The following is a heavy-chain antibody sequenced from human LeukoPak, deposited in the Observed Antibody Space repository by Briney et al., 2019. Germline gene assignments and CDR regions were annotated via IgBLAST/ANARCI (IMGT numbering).Heavy chain of an antibody. D-gene: IGHD4-17*01. CDR1: GDSFSSHY. CDR2: ISHIGRT. V-gene: IGHV4-59*11. CDR3: ARDLVTVTKGFDI. Sequence: PSETLSLTCAVSGDSFSSHYWTWIRQSPGTGLEWIGYISHIGRTNYNPSLKSRVTIPIDTSENQFSLKLRSVTAADTAVYYCARDLVTVTKGFDIWGQGTMVSVPS. J-gene: IGHJ3*02.